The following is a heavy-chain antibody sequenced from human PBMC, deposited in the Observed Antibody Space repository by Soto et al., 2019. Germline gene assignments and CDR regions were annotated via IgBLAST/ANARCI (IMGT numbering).Heavy chain of an antibody. D-gene: IGHD5-12*01. J-gene: IGHJ4*02. CDR2: ISSNGGST. CDR3: VLSFWPSDGYKMEYYFDY. Sequence: GGSLRLSCSASGFTFSSYAMHWVRQAPGKGLEYVSAISSNGGSTYYADPVKGRFTISRDNSKNTLYLQMSSLRAEDTAVYYCVLSFWPSDGYKMEYYFDYWGQGTLVTVSS. CDR1: GFTFSSYA. V-gene: IGHV3-64D*08.